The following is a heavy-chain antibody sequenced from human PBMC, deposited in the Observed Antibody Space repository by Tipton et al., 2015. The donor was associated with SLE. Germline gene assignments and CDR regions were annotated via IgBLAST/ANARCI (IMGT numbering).Heavy chain of an antibody. CDR1: GFRFSTYW. Sequence: QLVQSGPEVKKPGESLKISCEGSGFRFSTYWIAWVRQMPGKGLEWMGIIYVGDSQIRYSPSFQGQVTISADRSTSTAYLQWSSLKASDTAMYYCARLATVTSGFDFWGQGPLVTISS. CDR3: ARLATVTSGFDF. J-gene: IGHJ4*02. D-gene: IGHD4-17*01. V-gene: IGHV5-51*03. CDR2: IYVGDSQI.